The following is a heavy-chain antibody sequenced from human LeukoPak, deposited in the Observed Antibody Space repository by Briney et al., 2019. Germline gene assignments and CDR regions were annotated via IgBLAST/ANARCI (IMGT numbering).Heavy chain of an antibody. CDR2: IYYSGTT. CDR3: ARMIGGKAGY. D-gene: IGHD4-23*01. J-gene: IGHJ4*02. CDR1: GGSISSYY. Sequence: SETLSLTCTVSGGSISSYYWSWIRQPPGKGLEWIGYIYYSGTTNYNPSLKSRVTISVDTSKNQFSLKLSSVTAADTAVYYCARMIGGKAGYWGQGTLVTVSS. V-gene: IGHV4-59*08.